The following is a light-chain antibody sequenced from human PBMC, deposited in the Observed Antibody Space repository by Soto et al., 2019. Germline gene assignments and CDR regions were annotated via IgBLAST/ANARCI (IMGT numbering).Light chain of an antibody. CDR3: CSYAGSYTLYV. Sequence: QSALTQPRSVSGYPGQSVTISCTGTSSDVGGYNYVSWYQQHPGKAPKLMIYDVSQRPSGVPDRLSGSKSGNTASLTISGLQAEDEADYYCCSYAGSYTLYVFGTGTKVTVL. V-gene: IGLV2-11*01. CDR2: DVS. CDR1: SSDVGGYNY. J-gene: IGLJ1*01.